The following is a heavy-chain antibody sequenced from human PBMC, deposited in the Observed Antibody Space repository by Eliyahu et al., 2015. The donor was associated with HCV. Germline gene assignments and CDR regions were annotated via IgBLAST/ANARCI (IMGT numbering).Heavy chain of an antibody. V-gene: IGHV3-30*18. CDR1: GFTFXTYA. Sequence: QVQLVESGGGVVQPGRSLRLSCAASGFTFXTYAMSWVRQAQGKGLEWVAVISNDGRNRIDADSVKGRFTISRDNSKNTLYLQMNNLRTEDTAVYYCAKGNSGSYYGAFDVWGQGTMVTVS. CDR2: ISNDGRNR. CDR3: AKGNSGSYYGAFDV. D-gene: IGHD1-26*01. J-gene: IGHJ3*01.